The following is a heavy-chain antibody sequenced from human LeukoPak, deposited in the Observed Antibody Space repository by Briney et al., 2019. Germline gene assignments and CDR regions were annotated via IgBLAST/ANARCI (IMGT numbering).Heavy chain of an antibody. J-gene: IGHJ4*02. D-gene: IGHD6-19*01. V-gene: IGHV3-33*01. CDR1: GFIFSSYG. CDR2: IWYDGSNK. CDR3: ARDELAVAKKGFLDS. Sequence: PGGSLRLSCAASGFIFSSYGMHWVRQAPGQGLEWVAVIWYDGSNKYYADSVKGRFTISRDNSKNTLYLQVNSLRAEDTAVYYCARDELAVAKKGFLDSWGQGTLVTVSS.